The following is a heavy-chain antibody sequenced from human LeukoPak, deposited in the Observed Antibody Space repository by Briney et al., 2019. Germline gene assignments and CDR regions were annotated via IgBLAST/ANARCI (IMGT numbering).Heavy chain of an antibody. CDR2: INTNTGNP. V-gene: IGHV7-4-1*02. Sequence: ASVKVSCKASGYTFTSYAMNWVGQAPGQGLEWMGWINTNTGNPTYAQGFTGRFVFSLDASVSTAYLQISSLKAEDTAVYYCATDYGSGKYYFDYWGQGTLVTVSS. CDR3: ATDYGSGKYYFDY. J-gene: IGHJ4*02. CDR1: GYTFTSYA. D-gene: IGHD3-10*01.